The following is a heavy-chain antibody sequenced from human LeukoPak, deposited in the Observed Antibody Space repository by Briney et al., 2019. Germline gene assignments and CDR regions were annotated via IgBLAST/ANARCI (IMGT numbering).Heavy chain of an antibody. J-gene: IGHJ4*02. D-gene: IGHD2-2*02. V-gene: IGHV1-69*04. CDR3: ARDAYCSSTSCYTKYFDY. CDR2: IIPILGIA. CDR1: GGTFSSYT. Sequence: GASVKVSCKASGGTFSSYTICWVRQAPGQGLEWMGRIIPILGIANYAQKFQGRVTITADKSTSTAYMELSSLRSEDTAVYYCARDAYCSSTSCYTKYFDYWGQGTLVTVSS.